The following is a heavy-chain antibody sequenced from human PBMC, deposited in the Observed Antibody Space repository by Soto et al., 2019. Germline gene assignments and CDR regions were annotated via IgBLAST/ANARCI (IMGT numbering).Heavy chain of an antibody. D-gene: IGHD3-9*01. CDR1: GGSISSSSYY. V-gene: IGHV4-39*01. Sequence: SETLSFTCTVSGGSISSSSYYWGWIRQPPGKGLEWIGSIYYSGSTYYNPSLKSRVTISVDTSKNQFSLKLSSVTAADTAVYYCARHSYFDWLLYYWGQGTLVTVSS. CDR2: IYYSGST. CDR3: ARHSYFDWLLYY. J-gene: IGHJ4*02.